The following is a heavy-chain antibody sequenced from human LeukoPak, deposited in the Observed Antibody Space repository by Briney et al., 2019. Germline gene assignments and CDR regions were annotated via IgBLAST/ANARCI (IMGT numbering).Heavy chain of an antibody. V-gene: IGHV1-2*02. Sequence: VASVKVSCKDSGYTFTGYYMHWVRQAPGQGLEWMGWINPNSGGTNYAQKFQGRVTMTTDTSISTAYMELSRLRSDDTAVYYCARDNGSGSYSRGPPRLDPWGQGTLVTVSS. CDR2: INPNSGGT. CDR3: ARDNGSGSYSRGPPRLDP. D-gene: IGHD3-10*01. CDR1: GYTFTGYY. J-gene: IGHJ5*02.